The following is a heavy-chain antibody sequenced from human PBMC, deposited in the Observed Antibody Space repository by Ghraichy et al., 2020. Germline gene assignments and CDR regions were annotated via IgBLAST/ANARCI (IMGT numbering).Heavy chain of an antibody. CDR3: ARDGGTWIQLLDY. CDR1: GFTFSSYG. CDR2: IWYDGSNK. D-gene: IGHD5-18*01. J-gene: IGHJ4*02. V-gene: IGHV3-33*01. Sequence: GGSLRLSCAESGFTFSSYGMHWVRQAPGKGLEWVAVIWYDGSNKYYADSVKGRFTISRDNSKNTLYLQMNSLRAEDTAVYYCARDGGTWIQLLDYWGQGTLVTVSS.